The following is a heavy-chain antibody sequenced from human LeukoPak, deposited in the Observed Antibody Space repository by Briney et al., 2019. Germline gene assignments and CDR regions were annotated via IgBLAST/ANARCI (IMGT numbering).Heavy chain of an antibody. CDR1: GYTFASYY. J-gene: IGHJ4*02. D-gene: IGHD1-26*01. V-gene: IGHV1-46*01. CDR2: INPSGGST. Sequence: ASVKVSCKASGYTFASYYMHWVRQAPGQGLEWMGIINPSGGSTTYAQKFQGRVTMTRDTSTSTVYVELSSLRSEDTAVYYCARDSTPTYYSGTYYFEYWGREPWSPSPQ. CDR3: ARDSTPTYYSGTYYFEY.